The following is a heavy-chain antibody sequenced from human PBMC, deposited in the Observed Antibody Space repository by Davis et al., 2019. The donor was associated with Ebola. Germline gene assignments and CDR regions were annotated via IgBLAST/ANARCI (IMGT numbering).Heavy chain of an antibody. CDR1: GGSFSGYY. D-gene: IGHD3-10*01. Sequence: MPSETLSLTCAVYGGSFSGYYWSWIRQPPGKGLEWIGEINHSGSTNYNPSLKSRVTISVDTSKNQFSLKLSSVTAADTAVYYCARGLRRELLPATHYYYYYGMDVWGQGTTVTVSS. CDR2: INHSGST. CDR3: ARGLRRELLPATHYYYYYGMDV. J-gene: IGHJ6*02. V-gene: IGHV4-34*01.